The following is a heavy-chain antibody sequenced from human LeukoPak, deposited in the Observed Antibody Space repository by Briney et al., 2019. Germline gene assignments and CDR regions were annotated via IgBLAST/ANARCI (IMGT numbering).Heavy chain of an antibody. J-gene: IGHJ4*02. D-gene: IGHD5-24*01. CDR3: ARHKGWLPHFDY. Sequence: EASVKVSCKASGGTFSSYAISWVRQSPGQGLEWMGGIIPIFGTANYAQKFQGRVTITADESTSTAYMELSSLRSEDTAVYYCARHKGWLPHFDYWGQGTLVTVSS. CDR1: GGTFSSYA. CDR2: IIPIFGTA. V-gene: IGHV1-69*13.